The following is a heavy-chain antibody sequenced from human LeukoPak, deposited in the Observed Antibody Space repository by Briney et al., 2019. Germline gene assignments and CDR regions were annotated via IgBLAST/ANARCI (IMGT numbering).Heavy chain of an antibody. V-gene: IGHV4-4*07. D-gene: IGHD1-1*01. CDR1: GGSISSYY. CDR3: ARDRGTWNDDGFDY. CDR2: IYISGST. Sequence: SETLSLTCTVSGGSISSYYWSWIRQPAGKGLEWIGRIYISGSTNYNPSLKSRVTMSVDTSKNQFSLKLSSVTAADTAVYYCARDRGTWNDDGFDYWGQGTLITVSS. J-gene: IGHJ4*02.